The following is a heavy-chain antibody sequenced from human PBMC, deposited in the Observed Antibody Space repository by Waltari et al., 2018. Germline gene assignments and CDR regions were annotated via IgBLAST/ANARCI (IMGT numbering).Heavy chain of an antibody. V-gene: IGHV3-66*01. CDR2: IYSGGST. D-gene: IGHD3-9*01. CDR3: ARDSSYYDILTGYYKGEAFDI. J-gene: IGHJ3*02. CDR1: GFTVSSNY. Sequence: EVQLVESGGGLVQPGGSLRLSCAASGFTVSSNYMSWVRQAPGKGLEWVPVIYSGGSTNSAESVKGRFTISRENSKKWLYLKMNGLRAEDTAVYYCARDSSYYDILTGYYKGEAFDIWGQGTMVTVSS.